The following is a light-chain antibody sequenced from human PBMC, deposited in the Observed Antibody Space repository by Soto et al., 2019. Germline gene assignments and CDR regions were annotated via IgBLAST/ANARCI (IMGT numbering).Light chain of an antibody. CDR1: ESVRSN. CDR2: GAS. Sequence: EIVMTQSPATLSVPPGDRATLSCRASESVRSNLAWYHQKPGQAPRLLIYGASIRAADIPARFSGSGSGTEFTLTISTLQSEDFAVYYCQQYYDWPTITFGQGTRLE. V-gene: IGKV3-15*01. J-gene: IGKJ5*01. CDR3: QQYYDWPTIT.